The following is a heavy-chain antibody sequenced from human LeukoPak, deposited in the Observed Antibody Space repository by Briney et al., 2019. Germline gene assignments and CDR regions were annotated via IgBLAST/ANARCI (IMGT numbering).Heavy chain of an antibody. J-gene: IGHJ4*02. Sequence: SVKVSCKASGGTFSSYAISWVRQAPGQGLEWMGGIIPIFGTANYAQKFQGRVTITADESTSTAYMELSSLRSEDTAVYCCASHRGVAVAGFFDYWGQGTLVTVSS. CDR2: IIPIFGTA. D-gene: IGHD6-19*01. V-gene: IGHV1-69*13. CDR1: GGTFSSYA. CDR3: ASHRGVAVAGFFDY.